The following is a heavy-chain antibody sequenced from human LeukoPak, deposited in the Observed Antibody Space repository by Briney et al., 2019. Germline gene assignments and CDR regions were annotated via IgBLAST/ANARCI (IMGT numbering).Heavy chain of an antibody. CDR2: INAGNGNT. V-gene: IGHV1-3*01. D-gene: IGHD2-15*01. Sequence: GASVKVSCKASGYTFTSYAMHWVRQAPGQRLEWMGWINAGNGNTKYSQKFQGRVTITRDTSASTAYMELSSLRSEDTAVYYCAVELVVAAAFDIWGQGTMVTVSS. J-gene: IGHJ3*02. CDR3: AVELVVAAAFDI. CDR1: GYTFTSYA.